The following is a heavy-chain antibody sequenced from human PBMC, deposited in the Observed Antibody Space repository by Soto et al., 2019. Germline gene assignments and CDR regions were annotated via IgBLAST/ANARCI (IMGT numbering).Heavy chain of an antibody. D-gene: IGHD3-22*01. V-gene: IGHV1-69*04. J-gene: IGHJ5*02. CDR1: GGTFSSYT. CDR2: IIPILGIA. Sequence: SVKVYCKASGGTFSSYTISWVRQAPGQGLEWMGRIIPILGIANYAQKFQGRVTITADKSTSTAYMELSSLRSEDTAVYYCARDQQRYYYDSSGYYNWFDPWGQGTLVTVSS. CDR3: ARDQQRYYYDSSGYYNWFDP.